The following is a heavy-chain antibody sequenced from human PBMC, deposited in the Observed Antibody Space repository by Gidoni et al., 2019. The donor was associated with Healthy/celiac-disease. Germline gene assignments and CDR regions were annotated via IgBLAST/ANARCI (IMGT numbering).Heavy chain of an antibody. CDR2: IKQDGSEK. CDR3: ARCRWLVQGVISDY. J-gene: IGHJ4*02. Sequence: EVQLVESGGGLVQPGGSPRLSCAAAGFTFSSYWMSWVRQAPGKGLEWVTNIKQDGSEKYYVDSVTGRFTISRDNAKNSLYLQMNSLRAADTAVYYCARCRWLVQGVISDYWGQGTLVTVSS. V-gene: IGHV3-7*05. CDR1: GFTFSSYW. D-gene: IGHD3-10*01.